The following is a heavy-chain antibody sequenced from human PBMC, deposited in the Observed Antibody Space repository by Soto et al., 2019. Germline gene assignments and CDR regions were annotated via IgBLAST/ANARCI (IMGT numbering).Heavy chain of an antibody. CDR1: GFTFSTFW. CDR3: AGGTGWYWDH. CDR2: IKQDGSEK. V-gene: IGHV3-7*04. J-gene: IGHJ4*02. D-gene: IGHD6-19*01. Sequence: EVQLVESGGGLVQPGGSLRLSCAASGFTFSTFWMGWVRQAPGKGLEWVANIKQDGSEKYYVDSLKGRFTIFRDNAEKSLSLQMNNLRGEDTAVYYCAGGTGWYWDHWGQGTLVTVSS.